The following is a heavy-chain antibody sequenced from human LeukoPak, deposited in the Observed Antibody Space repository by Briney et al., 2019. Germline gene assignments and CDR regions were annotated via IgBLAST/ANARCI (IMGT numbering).Heavy chain of an antibody. J-gene: IGHJ6*02. CDR2: IGTAGDT. Sequence: GGSLRLSCAASGFTFSSYDMHWVRQATGKGLEWVSAIGTAGDTYYPGSEKGRFTISRENAKNSLYLQMNGLRAGNTTVYYCARGWQSAVAGIGGVDVWGQGTTVTVSS. V-gene: IGHV3-13*04. D-gene: IGHD6-19*01. CDR3: ARGWQSAVAGIGGVDV. CDR1: GFTFSSYD.